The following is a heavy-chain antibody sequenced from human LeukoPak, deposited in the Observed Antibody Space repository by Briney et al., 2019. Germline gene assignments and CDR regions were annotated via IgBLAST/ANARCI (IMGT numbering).Heavy chain of an antibody. CDR1: GFTFSSYA. V-gene: IGHV3-23*01. J-gene: IGHJ4*02. CDR2: ISGSGGST. CDR3: AKHRTDIRRVSDTVVTRRYSGGFDY. Sequence: GSLRLSCAASGFTFSSYAMSWVRQAPGKGLEWVSAISGSGGSTYYADSVKGRFTISRDNSKNTLYLQMNSLRAEDTAVYYCAKHRTDIRRVSDTVVTRRYSGGFDYWGQGTLVTVSS. D-gene: IGHD4-23*01.